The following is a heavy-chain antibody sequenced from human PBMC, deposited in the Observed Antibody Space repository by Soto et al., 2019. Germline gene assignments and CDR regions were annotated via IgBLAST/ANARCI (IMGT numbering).Heavy chain of an antibody. J-gene: IGHJ3*02. V-gene: IGHV4-30-4*01. D-gene: IGHD1-26*01. CDR2: IYYSGST. CDR1: GGSISSGDYY. CDR3: ATAATYSGSYPDAFDI. Sequence: TLSLTCTVSGGSISSGDYYWSWIRQPPGKGLEWIGYIYYSGSTYYNPSLKSRVTISVDTSKNQFSLKLSSVTAADTAVYYCATAATYSGSYPDAFDIWGQGTMVTVSS.